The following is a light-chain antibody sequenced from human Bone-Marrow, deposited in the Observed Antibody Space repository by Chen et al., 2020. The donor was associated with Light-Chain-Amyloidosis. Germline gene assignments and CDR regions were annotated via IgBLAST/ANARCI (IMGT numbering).Light chain of an antibody. Sequence: SYELTQPPSVSVSPGQTARITCSGEDLPTKYAYWYQHKPGQAPVLVIHRDTERPAGISERISGSSSGTTATLTSRGVEAEDEADYHCQSADRSGSYEVRFGGGTKLTV. J-gene: IGLJ2*01. CDR1: DLPTKY. V-gene: IGLV3-25*03. CDR2: RDT. CDR3: QSADRSGSYEVR.